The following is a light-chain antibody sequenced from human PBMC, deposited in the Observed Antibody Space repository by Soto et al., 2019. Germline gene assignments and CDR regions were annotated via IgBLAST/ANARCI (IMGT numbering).Light chain of an antibody. CDR1: SSDVGGYNY. CDR3: SSYTTSNTRQIV. CDR2: DVS. J-gene: IGLJ1*01. V-gene: IGLV2-14*03. Sequence: QSALTQPASVYGAPGQSIPISCTGTSSDVGGYNYVSWYQHHPGKAPKLIIYDVSNRPSGVSIRFSGSKSDNTASLTISGLQPEDEADYHCSSYTTSNTRQIVFGTGTKVT.